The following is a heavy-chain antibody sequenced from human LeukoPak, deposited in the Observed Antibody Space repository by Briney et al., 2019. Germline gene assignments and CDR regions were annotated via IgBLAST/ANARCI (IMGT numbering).Heavy chain of an antibody. V-gene: IGHV3-23*01. CDR2: ISGGGGST. D-gene: IGHD6-13*01. Sequence: GGSLRLSCAASGFTFSSYAMSWVRQAPGKGLEWVSAISGGGGSTYYADSAKGRFTISRDNSKNTLYLQMNSLRAEDTAVYYCAKVRRQRLVLGPFDYWGQGTLVTVSS. J-gene: IGHJ4*02. CDR1: GFTFSSYA. CDR3: AKVRRQRLVLGPFDY.